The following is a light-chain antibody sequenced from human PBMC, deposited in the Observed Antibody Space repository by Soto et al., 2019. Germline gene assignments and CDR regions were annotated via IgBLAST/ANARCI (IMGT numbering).Light chain of an antibody. V-gene: IGKV3-11*01. CDR2: DAS. CDR1: QSVSSY. CDR3: QQRSNWPYT. Sequence: EIVLTQSPATLSLSPGERATLSCRASQSVSSYLAWYQQKPGQAPRLLIYDASNRATGIPARFSGSGSGTDFTLTISSLEPEDCAVYYCQQRSNWPYTFGQGTKLESK. J-gene: IGKJ2*01.